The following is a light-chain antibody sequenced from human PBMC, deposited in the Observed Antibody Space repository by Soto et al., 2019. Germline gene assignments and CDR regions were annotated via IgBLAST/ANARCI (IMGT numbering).Light chain of an antibody. J-gene: IGKJ4*01. CDR2: DVS. CDR1: QSVSSN. Sequence: EIVMTQSPATLSVSPGERATLSCWASQSVSSNLAWYQQKPGQAPRLLIYDVSTRATGIPTRFSGSGSGTEFTLTISSLQSEDFAAYYCQQYNNWPLTFGGGSKVDI. V-gene: IGKV3D-15*01. CDR3: QQYNNWPLT.